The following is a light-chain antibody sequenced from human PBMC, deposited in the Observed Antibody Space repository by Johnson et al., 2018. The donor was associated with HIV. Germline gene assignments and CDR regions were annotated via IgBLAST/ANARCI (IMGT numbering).Light chain of an antibody. J-gene: IGLJ1*01. Sequence: QSVLTQPPSVSAAPGQKVTISCSGSSSNIGNNYVSWYQQLPGTAPKLLIYDNNKRPSGIPDRFSGSKSGTSATLGITGLQTGDEADYYCGTWDSRVYVFGTGIKVTVL. CDR2: DNN. CDR3: GTWDSRVYV. CDR1: SSNIGNNY. V-gene: IGLV1-51*01.